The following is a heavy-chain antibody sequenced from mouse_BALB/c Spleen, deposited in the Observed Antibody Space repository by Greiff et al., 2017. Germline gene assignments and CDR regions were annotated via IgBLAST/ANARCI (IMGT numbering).Heavy chain of an antibody. Sequence: EVMLVESGGGLVKPGGSLKLSCAASGFAFSSYDMSWVRQTPEKRLEWVAYISSGGGSTYYPDTVKGRFTISRDNAKNTLYLQMSSLKSEDTAMYYCARQYDYDEAMDYWGQGTSVTVSS. D-gene: IGHD2-4*01. V-gene: IGHV5-12-1*01. J-gene: IGHJ4*01. CDR3: ARQYDYDEAMDY. CDR1: GFAFSSYD. CDR2: ISSGGGST.